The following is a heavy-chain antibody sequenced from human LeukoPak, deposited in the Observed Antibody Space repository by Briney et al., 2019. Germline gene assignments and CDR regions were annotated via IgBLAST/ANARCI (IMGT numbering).Heavy chain of an antibody. CDR3: ARTTPYAVDI. V-gene: IGHV3-30-3*01. Sequence: GGSLRLSCVASGFTFSIFALHWVRQAPGGGLEWVVVTSYDEINKYYADSVKRRFTISRDNPKNTLYLQMIGLRPEDTAVYYCARTTPYAVDIWGQGTMVTVSS. CDR1: GFTFSIFA. J-gene: IGHJ3*02. CDR2: TSYDEINK.